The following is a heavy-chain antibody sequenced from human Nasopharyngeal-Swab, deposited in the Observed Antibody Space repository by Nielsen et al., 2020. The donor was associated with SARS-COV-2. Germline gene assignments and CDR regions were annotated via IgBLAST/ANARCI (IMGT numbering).Heavy chain of an antibody. J-gene: IGHJ4*02. D-gene: IGHD1-26*01. CDR2: ISSSSGTS. CDR1: EFTMSRNG. V-gene: IGHV3-48*02. Sequence: GGSLRLSCAASEFTMSRNGMHWVRQAPGKGLEWVAYISSSSGTSYYADSVKGRFTISRDNPKNSLYLQMNSLRDEDTALYYCARDDAIVGATLENWGQGTLVTVSS. CDR3: ARDDAIVGATLEN.